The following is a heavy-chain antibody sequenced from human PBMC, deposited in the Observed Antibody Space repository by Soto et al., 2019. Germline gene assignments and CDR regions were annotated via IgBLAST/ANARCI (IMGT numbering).Heavy chain of an antibody. J-gene: IGHJ4*02. CDR2: INPNSGGT. Sequence: ASVKVSCKASGYTFTGYYMHWVRQAPGQGLEWMGWINPNSGGTSYAQKFQGWVTMTRDTSISTAYMELSRLRSDDTAVYYCASGVGYSYGLDYWGQGTLVTVSS. CDR3: ASGVGYSYGLDY. V-gene: IGHV1-2*04. D-gene: IGHD5-18*01. CDR1: GYTFTGYY.